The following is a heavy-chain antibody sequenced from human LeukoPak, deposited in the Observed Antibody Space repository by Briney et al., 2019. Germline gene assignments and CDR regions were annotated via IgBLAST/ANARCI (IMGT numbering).Heavy chain of an antibody. D-gene: IGHD3-16*01. CDR1: GFTVSSNY. CDR3: ARWLGGAYYFDY. CDR2: IYSGGST. J-gene: IGHJ4*02. V-gene: IGHV3-66*01. Sequence: GGSLRLSCAASGFTVSSNYMSWVRQAPGKGLEWVSVIYSGGSTYYADSVKGRFTISRDNSKNTLYLQMNSLRAEDTAVYYCARWLGGAYYFDYWGQGTLVTVSS.